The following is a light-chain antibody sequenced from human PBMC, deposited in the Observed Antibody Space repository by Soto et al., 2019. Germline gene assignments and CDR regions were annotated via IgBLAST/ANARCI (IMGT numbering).Light chain of an antibody. CDR2: EGS. CDR3: CSYAGSSTLV. CDR1: SSDVGSYDL. Sequence: QSALTQPASVSGSPGQSITISCTGTSSDVGSYDLVSWCQQYPGKAPKLMIYEGSKRPSGVSNRFSGSKSGNTASLTISGLQAEDEADYYCCSYAGSSTLVFGGGTQLTVL. J-gene: IGLJ3*02. V-gene: IGLV2-23*01.